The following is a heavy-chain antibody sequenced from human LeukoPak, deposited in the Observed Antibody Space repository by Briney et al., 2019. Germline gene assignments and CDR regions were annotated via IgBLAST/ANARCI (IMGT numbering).Heavy chain of an antibody. Sequence: PSETLSLTCTVSGGSISSYYWSWIRQPPGKGLEWIGYIYYSGSTNYNPSLKSRVTISVDTSKNQFSLKLSSVTAADTAVYYCARLRYYGSGSYKWLDFDYWGQGTLVTVSS. CDR3: ARLRYYGSGSYKWLDFDY. V-gene: IGHV4-59*08. CDR2: IYYSGST. J-gene: IGHJ4*02. CDR1: GGSISSYY. D-gene: IGHD3-10*01.